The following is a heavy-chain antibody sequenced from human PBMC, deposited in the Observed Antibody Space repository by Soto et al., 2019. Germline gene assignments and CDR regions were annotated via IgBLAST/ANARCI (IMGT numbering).Heavy chain of an antibody. CDR3: ARSPNYYYYGFDV. V-gene: IGHV4-61*08. J-gene: IGHJ6*02. D-gene: IGHD3-10*01. CDR1: GGSVSIGDYL. Sequence: PSETLSLTCTVSGGSVSIGDYLWSWLRQSPGKRLEWIAYIYYSGSTNYNPSLKSRATISVDTSKSQVSLTLTSMTAADAALYYCARSPNYYYYGFDVWGQGTAVTVSS. CDR2: IYYSGST.